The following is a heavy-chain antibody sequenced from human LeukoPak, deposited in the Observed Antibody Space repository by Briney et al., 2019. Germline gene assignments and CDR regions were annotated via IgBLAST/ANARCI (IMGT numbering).Heavy chain of an antibody. J-gene: IGHJ4*02. V-gene: IGHV4-31*03. Sequence: SETLSLTCTVSGGSISSGGYYWSWIRQHPGKGLEWIGYIYYSGSTYYNLSLKSRVTISVDTSKNQFSLKLSSVTAADTAVYYCAKGPYLTFDYWGQGTLVTVSS. CDR1: GGSISSGGYY. CDR2: IYYSGST. D-gene: IGHD4/OR15-4a*01. CDR3: AKGPYLTFDY.